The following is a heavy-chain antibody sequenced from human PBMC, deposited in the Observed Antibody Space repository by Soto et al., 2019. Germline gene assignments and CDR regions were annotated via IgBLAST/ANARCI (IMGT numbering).Heavy chain of an antibody. D-gene: IGHD3-10*01. Sequence: EVQLVESGGGLVQPGGSLRLSCAASGFTFNSHWMHWVRQAPGKGLVWVSRIKGDESSINYADSVKGRFTISRDNAKNTVYLQMNSLRAEETAVYYCARGGLGTYLLDYWGQGALVTVSS. J-gene: IGHJ4*02. CDR1: GFTFNSHW. CDR2: IKGDESSI. V-gene: IGHV3-74*01. CDR3: ARGGLGTYLLDY.